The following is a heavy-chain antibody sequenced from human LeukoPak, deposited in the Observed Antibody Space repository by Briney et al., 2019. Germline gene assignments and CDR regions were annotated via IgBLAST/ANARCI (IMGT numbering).Heavy chain of an antibody. Sequence: SVKVSCKASGGTFSSYAISWVRQAPGQGLEWMGGIIPNFGTANYAQKFQGRVTITTDESTITAYMELSSLRSEDTAVYYCARESTVTIGFDYWGQGTLVTVSS. CDR3: ARESTVTIGFDY. CDR1: GGTFSSYA. D-gene: IGHD4-17*01. V-gene: IGHV1-69*05. J-gene: IGHJ4*02. CDR2: IIPNFGTA.